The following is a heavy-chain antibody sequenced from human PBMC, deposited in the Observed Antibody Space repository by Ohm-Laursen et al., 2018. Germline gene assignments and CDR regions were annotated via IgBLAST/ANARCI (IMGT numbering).Heavy chain of an antibody. J-gene: IGHJ4*02. D-gene: IGHD3-10*01. Sequence: GSLRLSCTASEVTFSSYWMSWVRQAPGKGLEWVANIKQDGSEKYYVDSVKGRFTISRDNAKNSLYLQMNSLRAEDTAVYYCAREMEVIITFFDYWGQGTLVTVSS. CDR3: AREMEVIITFFDY. CDR1: EVTFSSYW. V-gene: IGHV3-7*01. CDR2: IKQDGSEK.